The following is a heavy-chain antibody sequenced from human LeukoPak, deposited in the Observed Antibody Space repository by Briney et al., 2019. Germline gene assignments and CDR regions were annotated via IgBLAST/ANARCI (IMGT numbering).Heavy chain of an antibody. CDR3: ARDLYPGY. CDR2: ITSSSSYI. Sequence: GGSLRLSCAASGFTFTSYNMNWVRQAPGKGLEWVSSITSSSSYIYYADSVKGRFTISRDNAKNSLYLQMDSLRAEDTAVYYCARDLYPGYWGQGTLVTVSS. V-gene: IGHV3-21*06. J-gene: IGHJ4*02. CDR1: GFTFTSYN. D-gene: IGHD3-16*01.